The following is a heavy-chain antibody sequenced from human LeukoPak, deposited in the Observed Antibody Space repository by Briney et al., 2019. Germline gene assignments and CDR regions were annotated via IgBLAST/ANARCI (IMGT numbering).Heavy chain of an antibody. Sequence: PGGSLRLSCAASGFTFSSYAMSWVRQAPGKGLEWVSAISGSGGSTYYADSVKGRFTISGDNSKNTLYLQMNSLRAEDTAVYYCAKASARIVVVSQRFDYWGQGTLVSVSS. V-gene: IGHV3-23*01. CDR3: AKASARIVVVSQRFDY. CDR1: GFTFSSYA. D-gene: IGHD3-22*01. CDR2: ISGSGGST. J-gene: IGHJ4*02.